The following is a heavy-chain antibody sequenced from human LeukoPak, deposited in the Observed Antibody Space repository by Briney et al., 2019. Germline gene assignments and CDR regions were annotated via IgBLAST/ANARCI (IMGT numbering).Heavy chain of an antibody. Sequence: PGGSLRLSCAASGFTFSDHYMDWVRQAPGKGLEWVGRTRNKPNSYTPEYAASVKGRFIISRDDSKNSLYLQMNSLKTEDTAVYYCAREYCSSSSCRYFDFWGQGTLVTVSS. V-gene: IGHV3-72*01. D-gene: IGHD2-2*01. CDR2: TRNKPNSYTP. J-gene: IGHJ4*02. CDR3: AREYCSSSSCRYFDF. CDR1: GFTFSDHY.